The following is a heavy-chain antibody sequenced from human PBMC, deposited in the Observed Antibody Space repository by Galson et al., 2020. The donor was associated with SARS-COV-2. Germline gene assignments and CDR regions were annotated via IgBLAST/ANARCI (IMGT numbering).Heavy chain of an antibody. Sequence: GGSLRLSCAASGFTFSSYVMHWVRQAPGNGLDWVAVIFYDGSNKYYADSVKGRFTISRDNSKITLYLQMNSLRAEDTAVYYCAREKRYSSGWSAFDYWGQGTLVTVSS. CDR2: IFYDGSNK. D-gene: IGHD6-19*01. CDR3: AREKRYSSGWSAFDY. V-gene: IGHV3-33*01. J-gene: IGHJ4*02. CDR1: GFTFSSYV.